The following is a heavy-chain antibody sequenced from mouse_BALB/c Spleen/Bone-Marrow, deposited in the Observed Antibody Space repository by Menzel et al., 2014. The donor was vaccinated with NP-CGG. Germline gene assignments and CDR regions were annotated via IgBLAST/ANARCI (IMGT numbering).Heavy chain of an antibody. Sequence: QVQLKQSGAELARPGASVKMSCKASGYTFXTYTIQWVKRRPGQGLEWIGYIVPSSGYTDYNQKFKDKTSLTADKSSNTAYIQLSSLTSADSTVYYCAREARTGAWFAYWGQGTLVTVSA. J-gene: IGHJ3*01. CDR3: AREARTGAWFAY. D-gene: IGHD4-1*01. CDR1: GYTFXTYT. CDR2: IVPSSGYT. V-gene: IGHV1-4*02.